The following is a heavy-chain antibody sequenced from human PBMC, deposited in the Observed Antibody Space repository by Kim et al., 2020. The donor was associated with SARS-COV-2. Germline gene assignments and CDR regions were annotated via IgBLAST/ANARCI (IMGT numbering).Heavy chain of an antibody. CDR2: ISAYNGNT. Sequence: ASVKVSCKASGYTFTSYGISWVRQAPGQGLEWMGWISAYNGNTNYAQKLQGRVTMTTDTSTSTAYMELRSLRSDDTAVYYCALILGYSSGWYPNFDYWGQGTLVTVSS. D-gene: IGHD6-19*01. CDR3: ALILGYSSGWYPNFDY. V-gene: IGHV1-18*04. CDR1: GYTFTSYG. J-gene: IGHJ4*02.